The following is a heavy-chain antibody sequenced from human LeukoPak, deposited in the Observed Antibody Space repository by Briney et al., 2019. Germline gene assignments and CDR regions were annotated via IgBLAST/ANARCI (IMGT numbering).Heavy chain of an antibody. Sequence: SETLSLTCTVSGYSISSGYYWGWIRQPPGKGLEWIGSIYHSGSTNYNPSLKSRVTMSVDTSKTQFSLRLSSVTAADTAVYYCAREDSGSYYNYYYFYMDVWGKGTTVTISS. CDR3: AREDSGSYYNYYYFYMDV. J-gene: IGHJ6*03. CDR1: GYSISSGYY. CDR2: IYHSGST. V-gene: IGHV4-38-2*02. D-gene: IGHD3-10*01.